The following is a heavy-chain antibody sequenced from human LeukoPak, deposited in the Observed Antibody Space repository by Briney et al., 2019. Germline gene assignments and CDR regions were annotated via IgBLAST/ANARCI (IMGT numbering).Heavy chain of an antibody. V-gene: IGHV3-7*01. Sequence: PGGSLRLSCAASGFTFSSYWMSWVRQAPGKGLEWVANIKQDGSEKYYVDSVKGRFTISRDNAKNSLYLQMNSLRAEDTAVYYCARLVRTYYYYMDVWGKGTTVTISS. D-gene: IGHD6-19*01. CDR1: GFTFSSYW. J-gene: IGHJ6*03. CDR2: IKQDGSEK. CDR3: ARLVRTYYYYMDV.